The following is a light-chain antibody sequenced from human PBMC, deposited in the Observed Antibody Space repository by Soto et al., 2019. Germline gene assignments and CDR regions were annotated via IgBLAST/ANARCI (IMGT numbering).Light chain of an antibody. CDR1: QNISNY. CDR3: QKYNSAPLT. CDR2: DVS. V-gene: IGKV3-11*01. J-gene: IGKJ4*01. Sequence: IVLTQSPATLSLSPGKRATLSCRASQNISNYLIWYQQKPGQAPRLLIYDVSNRAAGIPARFSGSGSGTDFTLTISSLEPEDVATYYCQKYNSAPLTFGGGTKVDIK.